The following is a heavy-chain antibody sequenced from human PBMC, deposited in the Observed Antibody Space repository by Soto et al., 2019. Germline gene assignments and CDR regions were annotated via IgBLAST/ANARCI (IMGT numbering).Heavy chain of an antibody. CDR1: GFTFSSYW. CDR3: TRDIGGRGAL. CDR2: TNQHGTII. V-gene: IGHV3-74*01. Sequence: GSLILPCKASGFTFSSYWFHGVRQVPGKGLVWVSRTNQHGTIIDYADFVKVRFTISRDNAKKTLYLEMDSLRVEDTAVYYCTRDIGGRGALWGPGTLVTVYS. J-gene: IGHJ4*02. D-gene: IGHD3-16*01.